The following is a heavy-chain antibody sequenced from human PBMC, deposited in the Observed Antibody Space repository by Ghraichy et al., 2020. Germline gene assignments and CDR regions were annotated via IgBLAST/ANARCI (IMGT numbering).Heavy chain of an antibody. D-gene: IGHD3-10*01. CDR1: GFSFSKYA. CDR3: ARDMDMVRGVVGYYYYGMDV. CDR2: ISFDGSND. V-gene: IGHV3-30-3*01. J-gene: IGHJ6*04. Sequence: AGSLRLSCAASGFSFSKYALHWVRQAPGKGLEWVALISFDGSNDYYADSVTGRFTISRDNSKNTLYLQMNSLKAEDTAVYYCARDMDMVRGVVGYYYYGMDVWGKGTTVTVSS.